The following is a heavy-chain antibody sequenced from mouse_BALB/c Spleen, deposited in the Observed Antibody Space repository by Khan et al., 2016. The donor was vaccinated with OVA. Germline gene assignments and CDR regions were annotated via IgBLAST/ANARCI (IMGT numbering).Heavy chain of an antibody. Sequence: VQLQQSGAELVRPGTSVKVSCKASGYAFTNYLIEWVKQRPGQGLEWIGVINPGSGGTNYNEKFKGKATLTADKSSSTAYMQLSSLTSDDSEVYFCARYEGYYNAMDYWGQGTSVTVSS. CDR1: GYAFTNYL. V-gene: IGHV1-54*01. CDR3: ARYEGYYNAMDY. J-gene: IGHJ4*01. D-gene: IGHD2-2*01. CDR2: INPGSGGT.